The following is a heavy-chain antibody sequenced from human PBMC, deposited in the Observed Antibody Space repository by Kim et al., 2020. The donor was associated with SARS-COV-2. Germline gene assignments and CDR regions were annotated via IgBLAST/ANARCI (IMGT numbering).Heavy chain of an antibody. CDR1: GGSFSGYY. D-gene: IGHD3-10*01. J-gene: IGHJ1*01. V-gene: IGHV4-34*01. CDR2: INHSGST. Sequence: SETLSLTCAVYGGSFSGYYWSWIRQPPGKGLEWIGEINHSGSTNYNPSLKSRVTISVDTSKNQFSLKLSSVTAADTAVYYCARGPARYYGSGSYYIFEY. CDR3: ARGPARYYGSGSYYIFEY.